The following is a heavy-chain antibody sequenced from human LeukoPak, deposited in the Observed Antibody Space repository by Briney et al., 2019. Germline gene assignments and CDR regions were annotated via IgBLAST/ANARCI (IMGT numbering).Heavy chain of an antibody. Sequence: KPSETLSLTCTVSGGSISSSTYYWGWIRQPPGQGLEWIGSIYYSGSTSYNPSLKSRVTISVDTSKNQFSLKLDSVTAADTAVYYCARNASDSGTSYSDYWGQGTLVTVSS. CDR2: IYYSGST. J-gene: IGHJ4*02. CDR1: GGSISSSTYY. D-gene: IGHD1-26*01. CDR3: ARNASDSGTSYSDY. V-gene: IGHV4-39*01.